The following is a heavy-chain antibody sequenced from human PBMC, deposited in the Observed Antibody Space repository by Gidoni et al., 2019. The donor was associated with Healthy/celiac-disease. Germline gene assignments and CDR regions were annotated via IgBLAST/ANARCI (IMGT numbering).Heavy chain of an antibody. Sequence: EVQLLESGGGLVQPGGSLRLSCAASGVTFSSYAMSWVRQAPGKGLEWVSAISGSGGSTYYANSVKGRFTISRDKSKNTLYLQMNSLRAEDTAVYYCAKGGDIVVVPAAADMDVWGKGTTVTVSS. CDR1: GVTFSSYA. D-gene: IGHD2-2*01. CDR2: ISGSGGST. J-gene: IGHJ6*03. V-gene: IGHV3-23*01. CDR3: AKGGDIVVVPAAADMDV.